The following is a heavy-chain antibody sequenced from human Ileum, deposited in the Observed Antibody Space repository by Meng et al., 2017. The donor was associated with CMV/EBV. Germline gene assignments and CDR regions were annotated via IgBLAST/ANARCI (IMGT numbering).Heavy chain of an antibody. CDR3: ARDDTSTWHRNFDL. Sequence: SETLSLTCSVSGGPVSDSRYYWSWIRQAPGRRLEWIGYIYYSGSTNHNPPLKSRVTVSLDKTKNQVSLRLTSVTAADTAVYYCARDDTSTWHRNFDLWGQGMLVTVSS. CDR2: IYYSGST. D-gene: IGHD6-13*01. CDR1: GGPVSDSRYY. J-gene: IGHJ4*02. V-gene: IGHV4-61*01.